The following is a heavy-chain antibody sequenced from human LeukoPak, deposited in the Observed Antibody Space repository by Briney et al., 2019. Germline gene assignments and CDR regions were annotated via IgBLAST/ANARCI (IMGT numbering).Heavy chain of an antibody. V-gene: IGHV1-2*02. CDR2: INPNSGGT. D-gene: IGHD5-12*01. CDR3: ARDSWGSGYDPFDY. Sequence: GASVKVSCKASGYTFTGYYMHWVRQAPGQGLEWMGWINPNSGGTNYAQKFQGRVTMTRDTPISTAYMELSRLRSDDTAVYYCARDSWGSGYDPFDYWGQGTLVTVSS. J-gene: IGHJ4*02. CDR1: GYTFTGYY.